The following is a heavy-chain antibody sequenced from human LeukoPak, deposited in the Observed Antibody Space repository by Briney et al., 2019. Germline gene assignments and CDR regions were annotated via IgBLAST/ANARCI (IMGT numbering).Heavy chain of an antibody. Sequence: ASVKVSCKASGYTFTSYDINWVRQATGQGLEWMGWISAYNGNTNYAQKLQGRVTMTTDTSTSTAYMELRSLRSEDTAVYYCAMAAALVYYGMDVWGQGTTVTVSS. CDR2: ISAYNGNT. CDR1: GYTFTSYD. CDR3: AMAAALVYYGMDV. J-gene: IGHJ6*02. D-gene: IGHD3-9*01. V-gene: IGHV1-18*01.